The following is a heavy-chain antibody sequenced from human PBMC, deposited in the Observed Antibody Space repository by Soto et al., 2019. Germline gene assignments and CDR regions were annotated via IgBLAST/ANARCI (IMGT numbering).Heavy chain of an antibody. Sequence: PGECLKISCHGSGYTFFSFWIVWVRQVPGKGLEWVGRIDPGDSSATYSPTFQGHVTISADRSTRSAYLQWRSLRASDTAIYFCARRYCSRADCSSDSWGQGSLVTVSS. CDR1: GYTFFSFW. V-gene: IGHV5-10-1*01. D-gene: IGHD2-2*01. J-gene: IGHJ4*02. CDR2: IDPGDSSA. CDR3: ARRYCSRADCSSDS.